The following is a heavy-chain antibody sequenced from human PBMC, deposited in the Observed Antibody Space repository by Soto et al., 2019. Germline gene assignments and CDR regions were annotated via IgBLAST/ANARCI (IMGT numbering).Heavy chain of an antibody. J-gene: IGHJ4*02. CDR1: GFTFDDYA. CDR2: ISWNSGSI. CDR3: AKASYGSGSPLDY. D-gene: IGHD3-10*01. V-gene: IGHV3-9*01. Sequence: EVQLVESGGGLVQPGRSLRLSCAASGFTFDDYAMHWVRQAPGKGLEWVSGISWNSGSIGYADSVKGRFTISRDIAKNSLYLQMNSLRAEDTALYYCAKASYGSGSPLDYWGQGTLVTVSS.